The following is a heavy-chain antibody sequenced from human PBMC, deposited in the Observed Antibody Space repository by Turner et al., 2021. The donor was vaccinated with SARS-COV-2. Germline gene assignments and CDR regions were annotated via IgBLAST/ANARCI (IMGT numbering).Heavy chain of an antibody. V-gene: IGHV1-69*04. CDR1: GGTFSSYA. CDR2: FIPILGIA. J-gene: IGHJ4*02. Sequence: QVQLVQSGAEVQKPGSSVKVACKASGGTFSSYAISWVRQAPGQGLEWMGRFIPILGIANYAQKFQGRVTITADKSTSTAYMELSSLRSEDTAVYYCARVAFYYDSSGYYLDYWGQGTLVTVSS. CDR3: ARVAFYYDSSGYYLDY. D-gene: IGHD3-22*01.